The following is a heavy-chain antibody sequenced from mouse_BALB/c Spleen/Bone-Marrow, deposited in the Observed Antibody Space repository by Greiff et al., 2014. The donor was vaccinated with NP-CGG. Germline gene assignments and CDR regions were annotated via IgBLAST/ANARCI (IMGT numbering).Heavy chain of an antibody. V-gene: IGHV1-4*02. D-gene: IGHD2-2*01. CDR2: INPSSGYT. CDR1: GYTFTSYT. CDR3: ARDGYGAMDY. J-gene: IGHJ4*01. Sequence: QVQPQQPAAELARPGASVKMSCKASGYTFTSYTMHWVKQRPGQGLEWIGYINPSSGYTEYNQKFKDKTTLTADKSSSTAYMQLSSQTSEDSAVYYGARDGYGAMDYWGQGTSVTVSS.